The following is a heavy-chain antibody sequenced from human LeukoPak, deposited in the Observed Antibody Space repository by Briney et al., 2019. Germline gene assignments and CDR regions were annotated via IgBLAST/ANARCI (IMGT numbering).Heavy chain of an antibody. CDR3: AKSHYSSGWYDFDY. Sequence: PGGSLRLSCAASGFTFSSYAMSWVRQAPGKGLEWVSTISGSGGSTYYADSEKGRFTISRDNSKNTLYLQMNSLRAEDTAVYYCAKSHYSSGWYDFDYWGQGTLVTVSS. D-gene: IGHD6-19*01. J-gene: IGHJ4*02. V-gene: IGHV3-23*01. CDR2: ISGSGGST. CDR1: GFTFSSYA.